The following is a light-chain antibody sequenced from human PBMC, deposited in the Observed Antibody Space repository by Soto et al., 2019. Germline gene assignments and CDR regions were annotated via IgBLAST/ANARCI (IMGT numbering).Light chain of an antibody. V-gene: IGKV2-28*01. CDR3: MQSLQAPWT. CDR2: LGS. Sequence: DIVMTQSPLSLPVSPGEPASISCRSSRSLLHSNGYNYLDWYLQKPGQSPQLLIYLGSNRASGGPDRFSGSGSGTGFPLKISRVEAEDVGVSYCMQSLQAPWTLGQGSRVEI. CDR1: RSLLHSNGYNY. J-gene: IGKJ1*01.